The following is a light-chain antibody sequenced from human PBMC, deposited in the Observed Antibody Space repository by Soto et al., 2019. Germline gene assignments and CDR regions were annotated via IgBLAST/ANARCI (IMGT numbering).Light chain of an antibody. CDR3: QQSYSTRLP. J-gene: IGKJ4*01. CDR2: AAS. V-gene: IGKV1-39*01. Sequence: DIQMTQSPSSLSASVGDRVTITCRASQSISSYLNWYQQKPGKAPKLLIYAASSLQSGVPSRFSGSGSGTDFTLTISSLQPEDFATYYCQQSYSTRLPFGGGTKVEIK. CDR1: QSISSY.